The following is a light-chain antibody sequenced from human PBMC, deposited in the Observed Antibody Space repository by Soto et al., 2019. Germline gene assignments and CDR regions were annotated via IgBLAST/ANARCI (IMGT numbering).Light chain of an antibody. Sequence: DIQMTQSPSTLSASVGDRLTITCRVSQSISSWLAWYQQKPGKAPKLMIFAASSLQSGVPSRFTGGGSATYCTLTISSLQPEDFATFYCQQSFSSTRTFGQGTKVDIK. V-gene: IGKV1-39*01. CDR2: AAS. J-gene: IGKJ1*01. CDR1: QSISSW. CDR3: QQSFSSTRT.